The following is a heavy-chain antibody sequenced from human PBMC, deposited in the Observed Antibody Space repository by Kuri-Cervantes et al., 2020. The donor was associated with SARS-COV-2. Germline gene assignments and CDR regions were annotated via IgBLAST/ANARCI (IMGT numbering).Heavy chain of an antibody. CDR3: ARVGVYSSSSGPGPNWFDP. CDR2: TYYSGST. V-gene: IGHV4-30-4*01. Sequence: LRLSCTVASGSISSGDYYWSWIRQPPGKGLEWIGYTYYSGSTYYNPSLKSRVTISVDTSKNQFSLKLSSVTAADTAVYYCARVGVYSSSSGPGPNWFDPWGQGTLVTVSS. CDR1: SGSISSGDYY. D-gene: IGHD6-6*01. J-gene: IGHJ5*02.